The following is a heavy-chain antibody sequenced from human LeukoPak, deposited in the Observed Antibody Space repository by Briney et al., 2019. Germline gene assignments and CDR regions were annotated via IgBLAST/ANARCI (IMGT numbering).Heavy chain of an antibody. CDR1: GFTFSTYE. D-gene: IGHD2-2*01. CDR3: ARRYCSSTSCTLDY. J-gene: IGHJ4*02. CDR2: ISSGGSTT. V-gene: IGHV3-48*03. Sequence: PGGSLRLSCAASGFTFSTYEMNWVRQAPGRGLEGVSYISSGGSTTYYADSVKGRLTISRDNAKNSLYLQMNNLRGDDTAVYYCARRYCSSTSCTLDYWGQGTQVTVSS.